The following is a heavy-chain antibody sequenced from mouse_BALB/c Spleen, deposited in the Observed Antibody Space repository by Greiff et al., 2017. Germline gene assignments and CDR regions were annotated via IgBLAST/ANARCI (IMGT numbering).Heavy chain of an antibody. Sequence: EVKLVESGGGLVQPGGSRKLSCAASGFTFSSFGMHWVRQAPEKGLEWVAYISSGSSTIYYADKVKGRFTISRDNPKNTLFLQMTSLRSEDTAMYYCARSFYYDYDRGFDYWGQGTTLTVSS. CDR1: GFTFSSFG. J-gene: IGHJ2*01. V-gene: IGHV5-17*02. D-gene: IGHD2-4*01. CDR3: ARSFYYDYDRGFDY. CDR2: ISSGSSTI.